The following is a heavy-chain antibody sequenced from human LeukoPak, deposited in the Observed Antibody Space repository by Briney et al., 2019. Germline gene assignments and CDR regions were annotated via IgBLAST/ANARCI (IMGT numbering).Heavy chain of an antibody. CDR2: INPNSGGT. CDR3: AREAGRYYDSSWRDY. J-gene: IGHJ4*02. Sequence: GASVKVSCKASGYTFTGYYMHWVRQAPGQGLEWMGWINPNSGGTNYAQKFQGRVTMTRDTSISTAYMELSRLRSDDTAVYYCAREAGRYYDSSWRDYWGQGTLVTVSS. D-gene: IGHD3-22*01. V-gene: IGHV1-2*02. CDR1: GYTFTGYY.